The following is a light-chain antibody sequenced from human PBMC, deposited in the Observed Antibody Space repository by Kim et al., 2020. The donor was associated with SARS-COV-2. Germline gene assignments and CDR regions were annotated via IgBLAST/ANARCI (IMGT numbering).Light chain of an antibody. V-gene: IGKV3-20*01. CDR2: DAS. J-gene: IGKJ2*03. CDR1: QSVISNK. Sequence: PGERATLSCRASQSVISNKLAWYQQKPGQAPRLLIYDASSRATGIPDRFSGSGSGTDFTLTIIRLEPEDFAVYYCQQFGSSPLYSFGQGTKVDIK. CDR3: QQFGSSPLYS.